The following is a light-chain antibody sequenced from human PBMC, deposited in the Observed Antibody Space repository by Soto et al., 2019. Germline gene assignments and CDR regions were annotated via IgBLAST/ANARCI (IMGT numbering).Light chain of an antibody. V-gene: IGKV1-39*01. J-gene: IGKJ1*01. CDR3: QQTYGTPPT. CDR1: ENIRDF. CDR2: GAS. Sequence: DIRMTQSPSSLSTSVGDRVTITCRASENIRDFVNWYQQKPGKAPNLLIYGASTLQGGVPSRFSGSGSATDFTLTISSLQHEDFATYYCQQTYGTPPTFGQGTKVDIK.